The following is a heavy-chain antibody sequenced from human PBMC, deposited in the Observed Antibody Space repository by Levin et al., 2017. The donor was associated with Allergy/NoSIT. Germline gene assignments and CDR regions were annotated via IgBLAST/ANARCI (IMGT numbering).Heavy chain of an antibody. CDR1: GFTFSSYG. CDR2: ISYDGSNK. J-gene: IGHJ4*02. D-gene: IGHD6-19*01. CDR3: AVGPQWLVEIRGQALDY. Sequence: AGGSLRLSCAASGFTFSSYGMHWVRQAPGKGLEWVAVISYDGSNKYYADSVKGRFTISRDNSKNTLYLQMNSLRAEDTAVYYCAVGPQWLVEIRGQALDYWGQGTLVTVSS. V-gene: IGHV3-30*03.